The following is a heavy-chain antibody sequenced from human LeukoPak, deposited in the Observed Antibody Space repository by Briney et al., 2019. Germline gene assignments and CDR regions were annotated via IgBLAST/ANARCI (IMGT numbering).Heavy chain of an antibody. Sequence: GGSLRLSCAVSGCTFSSYGMHWVRQAPGKGLEWVAFIWYDGSNKYYADSVKGRFTISRDNSKNTLYLQMNSLRAEDTAVYYCAKDGIVVVPDADSLDCWGQGTLVTVSS. CDR1: GCTFSSYG. J-gene: IGHJ4*02. CDR2: IWYDGSNK. D-gene: IGHD2-2*01. V-gene: IGHV3-30*02. CDR3: AKDGIVVVPDADSLDC.